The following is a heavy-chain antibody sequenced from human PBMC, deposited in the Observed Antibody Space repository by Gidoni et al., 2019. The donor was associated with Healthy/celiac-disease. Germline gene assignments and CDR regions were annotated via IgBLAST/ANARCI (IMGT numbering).Heavy chain of an antibody. CDR3: ARDGSTDDAFDI. V-gene: IGHV3-33*01. D-gene: IGHD2-15*01. CDR1: GFTFSSYG. J-gene: IGHJ3*02. Sequence: QVQLVESGGGVVQPGRSLTLSCAAGGFTFSSYGMHWVRQAPGKGLEGVAVIWYDGSNKYYADSVKGRFTISRDNSKNTLYLQMNSLRAEDTAVYYCARDGSTDDAFDIWGQGTMVTVSS. CDR2: IWYDGSNK.